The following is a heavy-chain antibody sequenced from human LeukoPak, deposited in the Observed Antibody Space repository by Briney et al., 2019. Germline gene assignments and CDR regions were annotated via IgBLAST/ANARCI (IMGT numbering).Heavy chain of an antibody. CDR2: IKQDGSEK. J-gene: IGHJ6*03. CDR1: GFTFNNYA. CDR3: ARDQKDIVVVPAATSNFYYYYYMDV. Sequence: GGSLRLSCAASGFTFNNYAMSWVRQAPGKGLEWVANIKQDGSEKYYVDSVKGRFTISRDNAKNSLYLQMNSLRAEDTAVYYCARDQKDIVVVPAATSNFYYYYYMDVWGKGTTVTVSS. D-gene: IGHD2-2*01. V-gene: IGHV3-7*01.